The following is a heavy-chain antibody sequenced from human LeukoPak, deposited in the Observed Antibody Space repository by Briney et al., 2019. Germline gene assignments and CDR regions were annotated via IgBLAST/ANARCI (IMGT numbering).Heavy chain of an antibody. Sequence: PSETLSLTCAVYGGSFSGYYWSWIRQPPGKGLEWIGEINHSGRTNYNPSLKSRVTISVDTSKNQFSLKLSSVTAADTAVYYCARDDILTGYSFDYWGQGTLVTVSS. CDR2: INHSGRT. CDR3: ARDDILTGYSFDY. V-gene: IGHV4-34*01. CDR1: GGSFSGYY. D-gene: IGHD3-9*01. J-gene: IGHJ4*02.